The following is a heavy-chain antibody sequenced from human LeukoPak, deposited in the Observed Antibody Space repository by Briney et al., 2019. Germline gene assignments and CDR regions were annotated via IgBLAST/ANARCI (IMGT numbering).Heavy chain of an antibody. CDR3: AKEASVGFDP. CDR2: ISNDGTGT. Sequence: PGGSLRLSCAASGFTFSSYWMHWVRQAPGRGLVWVSRISNDGTGTFYADSVKGRFTISRDNAKNTLYLQMNSLRAEDTAVYYCAKEASVGFDPWGQGTLVTVSS. V-gene: IGHV3-74*01. CDR1: GFTFSSYW. D-gene: IGHD4-23*01. J-gene: IGHJ5*02.